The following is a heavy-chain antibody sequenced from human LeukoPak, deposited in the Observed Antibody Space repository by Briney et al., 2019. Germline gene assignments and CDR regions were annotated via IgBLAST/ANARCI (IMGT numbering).Heavy chain of an antibody. CDR2: ISSSSSYI. CDR1: GFTFSSYS. D-gene: IGHD5-18*01. Sequence: GGSLRLSCAASGFTFSSYSMNWVRQAPGKGLEWVSSISSSSSYIYYADSVKGRFTISRDNAKNSLYLQMNSLRAEDTAVYYCARDRARYSYGVIDYWGQGTLVTVSS. CDR3: ARDRARYSYGVIDY. V-gene: IGHV3-21*01. J-gene: IGHJ4*02.